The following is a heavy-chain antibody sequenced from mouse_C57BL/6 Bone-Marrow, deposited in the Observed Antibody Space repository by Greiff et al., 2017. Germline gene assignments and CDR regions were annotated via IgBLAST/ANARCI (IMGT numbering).Heavy chain of an antibody. V-gene: IGHV5-12*01. J-gene: IGHJ2*01. CDR3: ARRGDPYYFDY. CDR2: ISNGGGST. D-gene: IGHD2-13*01. Sequence: EVKLVESGGGLVQPGGSLKLSCAASGFTFSDYYMYWVRQTPEKRLEWVAYISNGGGSTYYPDTVKGRFTISRDYSKTTLYLQMSRLKSEDTAMDYCARRGDPYYFDYWGQGTTLTVSS. CDR1: GFTFSDYY.